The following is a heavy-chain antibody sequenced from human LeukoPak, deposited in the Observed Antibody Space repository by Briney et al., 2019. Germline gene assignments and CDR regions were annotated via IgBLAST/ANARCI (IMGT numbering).Heavy chain of an antibody. Sequence: SGGSLRLSCAASGFTVSNNYMNWVRQAPGKGLEWVSSISSSSSYIYYADSVKGRFTISRDNAKNSLYLQMNSLRAEDTAVYYCARDEITMIVDYWGQGTLVTVSS. CDR1: GFTVSNNY. J-gene: IGHJ4*02. D-gene: IGHD3-22*01. CDR2: ISSSSSYI. CDR3: ARDEITMIVDY. V-gene: IGHV3-21*01.